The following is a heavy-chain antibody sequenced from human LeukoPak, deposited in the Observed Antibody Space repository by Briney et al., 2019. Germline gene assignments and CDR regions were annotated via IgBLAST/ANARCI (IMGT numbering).Heavy chain of an antibody. CDR3: AKALGEVHSE. J-gene: IGHJ4*02. V-gene: IGHV3-30*18. Sequence: PGRSLRLSCAASGFTFSSYGMHWVRQAPGEGLEWVAVISYDGSNKYYADSVKGRFTISRDNSKNTLYLQMNSLRAEDTAVYYCAKALGEVHSEWGQGTLVTVSS. CDR2: ISYDGSNK. CDR1: GFTFSSYG. D-gene: IGHD1-1*01.